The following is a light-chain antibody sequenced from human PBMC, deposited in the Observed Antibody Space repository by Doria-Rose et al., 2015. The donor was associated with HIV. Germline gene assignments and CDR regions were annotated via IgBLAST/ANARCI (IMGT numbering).Light chain of an antibody. V-gene: IGLV1-40*01. J-gene: IGLJ1*01. CDR1: SSNIWADYD. CDR3: QSYDSSLSGSYV. Sequence: QPVLTQPPSVSGAPGQRVTISCTGSSSNIWADYDVHLYPQLPRSALQLLIYGNSNRPSGVPDRFSGSKSGTSASLAITGLQAEDEADYYCQSYDSSLSGSYVFGTGTKVTVL. CDR2: GNS.